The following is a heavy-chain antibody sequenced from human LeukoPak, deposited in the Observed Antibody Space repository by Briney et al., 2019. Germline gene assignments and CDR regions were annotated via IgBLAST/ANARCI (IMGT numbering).Heavy chain of an antibody. V-gene: IGHV3-21*01. J-gene: IGHJ3*02. CDR3: GRACSSSTCGTRGGVYAVDI. D-gene: IGHD2-2*01. Sequence: GGSLRLSCSAYGFTFSSYSINWVRQAPGKGLEWVSFISSGGGSISYADSVKGRFTISRENAKNSLHLQMSSLRAEDTAVYFCGRACSSSTCGTRGGVYAVDIWGQGTMVTVSS. CDR2: ISSGGGSI. CDR1: GFTFSSYS.